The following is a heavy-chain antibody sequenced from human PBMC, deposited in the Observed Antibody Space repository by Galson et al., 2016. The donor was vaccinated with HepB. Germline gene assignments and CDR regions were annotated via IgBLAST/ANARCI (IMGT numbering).Heavy chain of an antibody. J-gene: IGHJ6*02. Sequence: SVKVSCKASGYTFTSYDINWVRQATGQGLEWMGWMNPNSGNTGSAQKVQGKVTMTRNTSISTAYMELRSLSLEDTAVYYCARLLGLRLVYHYYGMDVWGQGTTVTVSS. CDR2: MNPNSGNT. D-gene: IGHD5-12*01. CDR3: ARLLGLRLVYHYYGMDV. V-gene: IGHV1-8*01. CDR1: GYTFTSYD.